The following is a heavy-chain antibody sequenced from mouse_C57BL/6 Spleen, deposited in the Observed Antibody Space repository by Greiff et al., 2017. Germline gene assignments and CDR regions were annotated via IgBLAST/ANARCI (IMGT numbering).Heavy chain of an antibody. J-gene: IGHJ1*03. CDR3: ARVGDGYLGYFDV. D-gene: IGHD2-3*01. V-gene: IGHV5-16*01. Sequence: EVQLVESEGGLVQPGSSMKLSCTASGFTFSDYYMAWVRQVPEKGLEWVANINYDGSSTYYLDSLKSRFIISRDNAKNILYLQMSSLKSEDTATYYCARVGDGYLGYFDVWGTGTTVTVSS. CDR1: GFTFSDYY. CDR2: INYDGSST.